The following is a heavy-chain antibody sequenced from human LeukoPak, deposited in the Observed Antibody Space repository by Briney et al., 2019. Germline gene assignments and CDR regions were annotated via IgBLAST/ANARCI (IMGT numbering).Heavy chain of an antibody. CDR1: GFTFSNYW. D-gene: IGHD2-2*01. J-gene: IGHJ6*02. Sequence: PGGSLRLSCAASGFTFSNYWMSWVRQAPGKGLEWVANINQDGSEKYSVDSVKGRFTISRDNAKNSLYLQMNSLRAEDTAVYYCARGLSAAAFYYGMDVWGQGITVTVSS. V-gene: IGHV3-7*02. CDR3: ARGLSAAAFYYGMDV. CDR2: INQDGSEK.